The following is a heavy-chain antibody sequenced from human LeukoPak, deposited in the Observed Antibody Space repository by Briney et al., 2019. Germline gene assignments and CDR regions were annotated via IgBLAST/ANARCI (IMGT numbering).Heavy chain of an antibody. J-gene: IGHJ4*02. CDR2: IWYDGSNK. D-gene: IGHD2-21*02. V-gene: IGHV3-33*01. CDR3: ARDLAPYCGGDCYSGADY. CDR1: GFTFSSYG. Sequence: PGRSLRLSCAASGFTFSSYGMHWVRQAPGKGLEWVAVIWYDGSNKYYADSVKGRFTISRDNSKSTLYLQMNSLRAEDTAVYYCARDLAPYCGGDCYSGADYWGQGTLVTVSS.